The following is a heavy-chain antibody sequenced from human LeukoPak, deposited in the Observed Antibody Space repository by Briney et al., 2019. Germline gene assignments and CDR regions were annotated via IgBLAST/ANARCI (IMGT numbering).Heavy chain of an antibody. D-gene: IGHD3-22*01. Sequence: SESLSLTCTVSGGSISSYYWSWIRQPPGKGLEWIGNIYDSGSTNYNPSLKSRLTISVDTSKNQCSLKLSSVTAADTAVYYCARQSISGSSLSYFDYWGQGTLVNVSS. CDR2: IYDSGST. CDR3: ARQSISGSSLSYFDY. CDR1: GGSISSYY. V-gene: IGHV4-59*01. J-gene: IGHJ4*02.